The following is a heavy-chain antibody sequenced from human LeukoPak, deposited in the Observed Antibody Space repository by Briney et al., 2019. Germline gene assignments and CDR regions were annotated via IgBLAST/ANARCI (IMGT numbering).Heavy chain of an antibody. CDR3: ARGLGAVADKYFDY. D-gene: IGHD6-19*01. CDR2: INQSGST. Sequence: PSETLSLTCAVYGGSISGYQWSWIRQPPGKGLEWNGEINQSGSTNYNPSLKSRVTISVDTSKNQFSLKLSSVTAADTAVYYCARGLGAVADKYFDYWGQGTLVTVSS. V-gene: IGHV4-34*01. CDR1: GGSISGYQ. J-gene: IGHJ4*02.